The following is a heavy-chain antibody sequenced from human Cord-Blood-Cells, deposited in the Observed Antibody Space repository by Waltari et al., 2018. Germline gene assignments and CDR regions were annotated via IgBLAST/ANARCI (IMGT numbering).Heavy chain of an antibody. CDR1: GFLFRSHS. V-gene: IGHV3-21*01. CDR2: ISSSSSYI. Sequence: EVQLVESGGGLVKPGGSLSPPCAASGFLFRSHSMNWVRQAPGKGLEWVSSISSSSSYIYYADSVKGRFTISRDNAKNSLYLQMNSLRAEDTAVYYCARDRDAFDIWGQGTMVTVSS. J-gene: IGHJ3*02. CDR3: ARDRDAFDI.